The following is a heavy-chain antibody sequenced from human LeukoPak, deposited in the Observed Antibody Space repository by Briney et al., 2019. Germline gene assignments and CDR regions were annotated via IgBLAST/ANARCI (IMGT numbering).Heavy chain of an antibody. V-gene: IGHV3-30*02. J-gene: IGHJ4*02. CDR3: AKDSRWSYWGYYFDY. Sequence: GGSLRPSRAPSGFTFRTYGMHWVREAPGRGRGWVAFIRYDGSNKYYADSVKGRFTLSRDKSKNTLYLRMNNLKDEDTAVYYCAKDSRWSYWGYYFDYWGQGTLVTVSS. CDR2: IRYDGSNK. CDR1: GFTFRTYG. D-gene: IGHD1-26*01.